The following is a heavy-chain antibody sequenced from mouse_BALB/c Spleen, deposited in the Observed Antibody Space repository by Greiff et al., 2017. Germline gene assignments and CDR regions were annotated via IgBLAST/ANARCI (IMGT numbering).Heavy chain of an antibody. Sequence: EVKLMESGGDLVKPGGSLKLSCAASGFTFSSYGMSWVRQTPDKRLEWVATISSGGSYTYYPDSVKGRFTISRDNAKNTLYLQMSSLKSEDTAMYYCAGIYDGSWFAYWGQGTLVTVSA. CDR2: ISSGGSYT. V-gene: IGHV5-6*01. D-gene: IGHD2-3*01. CDR3: AGIYDGSWFAY. CDR1: GFTFSSYG. J-gene: IGHJ3*01.